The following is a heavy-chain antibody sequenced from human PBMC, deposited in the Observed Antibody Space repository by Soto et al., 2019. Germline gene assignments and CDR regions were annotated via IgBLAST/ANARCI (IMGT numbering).Heavy chain of an antibody. CDR2: IWYDGSNQ. CDR3: ARDLADY. Sequence: QVHMVESGGGVVQPGRSLRLSCTASGFTFSNYAMHRVRQAPGQGLEWVAIIWYDGSNQLYADSLKGRFTISRDNSKNSLYLQMNNLRAEETAVYYCARDLADYWGQGTLVTVSS. CDR1: GFTFSNYA. V-gene: IGHV3-33*01. J-gene: IGHJ4*02.